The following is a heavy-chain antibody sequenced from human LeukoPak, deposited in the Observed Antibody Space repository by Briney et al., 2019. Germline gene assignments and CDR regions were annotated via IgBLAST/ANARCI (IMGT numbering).Heavy chain of an antibody. CDR1: GGSISSYY. V-gene: IGHV4-59*01. J-gene: IGHJ4*02. D-gene: IGHD1-26*01. Sequence: PSETLSLTCTVSGGSISSYYWGWIRQPPGKGLEWIGYIYYSGSTNYNPSLKSRVTISVDTSKNQFSLKLSSVTAADTAVYYCARGSGVGATEDDGYWGQGTLVTVSS. CDR3: ARGSGVGATEDDGY. CDR2: IYYSGST.